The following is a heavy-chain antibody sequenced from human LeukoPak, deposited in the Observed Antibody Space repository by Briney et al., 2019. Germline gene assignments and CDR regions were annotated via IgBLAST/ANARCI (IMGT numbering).Heavy chain of an antibody. J-gene: IGHJ5*02. Sequence: PSETLSLTCTVSGGSISSYYWSWIRQPPGKGLEWIGYIYYSGSTNYNPSLKSRVTISVDTSKNQFSLELSSVTAADTAVYYCARGGYGSSSHNWFDPWGQGTLVTVSS. V-gene: IGHV4-59*01. CDR2: IYYSGST. CDR1: GGSISSYY. CDR3: ARGGYGSSSHNWFDP. D-gene: IGHD2-2*01.